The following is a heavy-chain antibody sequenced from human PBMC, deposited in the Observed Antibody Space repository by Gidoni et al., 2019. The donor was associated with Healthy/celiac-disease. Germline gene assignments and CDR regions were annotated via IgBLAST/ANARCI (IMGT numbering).Heavy chain of an antibody. D-gene: IGHD2-2*01. CDR1: GGSFSGYY. CDR2: INHSGST. CDR3: ARGGRATDIVVVPAATDNWFDP. Sequence: QVQLQQWGAGLLKPSETLSLTCAVYGGSFSGYYWRWIRQPPGKGLEWIGEINHSGSTNYHPSRKSRVTISVDTSKNQFSLKLSSVTAADTAVYYCARGGRATDIVVVPAATDNWFDPWGQGTLVTVSS. J-gene: IGHJ5*02. V-gene: IGHV4-34*01.